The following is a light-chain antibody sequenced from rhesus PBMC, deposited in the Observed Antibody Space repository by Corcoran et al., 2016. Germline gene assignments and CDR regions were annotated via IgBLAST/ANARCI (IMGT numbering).Light chain of an antibody. V-gene: IGKV1-25*01. Sequence: DIQMTQSPSSLSASVGDTVTITCQASQGISKYLAWYQQKPGKAPKLLIYDSSTLQSGVPSRFSGSGSGTEFTLPISSLRPDDFATYSCQQHTSYPFTFDPGTKLDIK. J-gene: IGKJ3*01. CDR2: DSS. CDR1: QGISKY. CDR3: QQHTSYPFT.